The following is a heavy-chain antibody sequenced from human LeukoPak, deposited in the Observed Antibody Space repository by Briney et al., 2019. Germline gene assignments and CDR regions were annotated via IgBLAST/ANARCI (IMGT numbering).Heavy chain of an antibody. CDR2: ITNDGSRQ. J-gene: IGHJ4*02. CDR1: GFTFSSYA. Sequence: GTSLSLSCAASGFTFSSYAMHWVRLAPGKGLEWLAVITNDGSRQYYADSVKGRFTVSRDNSKSLLFLQMESLRHDDTGIYYCAKGRRTGFVDYWGQGALVTVSS. D-gene: IGHD1-1*01. V-gene: IGHV3-30*04. CDR3: AKGRRTGFVDY.